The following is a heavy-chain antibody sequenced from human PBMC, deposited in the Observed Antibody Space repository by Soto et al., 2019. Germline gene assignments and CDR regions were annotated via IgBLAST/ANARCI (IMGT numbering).Heavy chain of an antibody. D-gene: IGHD3-10*01. CDR2: IYYSGST. CDR3: ARDRITMVRGDTNWFDP. Sequence: SETLSLTCTVSGGSISSYYWSWIRQPPGKGLEWIGYIYYSGSTNYNPSLKSRVTISVDTSKNQFSLKLSSVTAADTAVYYCARDRITMVRGDTNWFDPWGQGTLVTVSS. CDR1: GGSISSYY. V-gene: IGHV4-59*01. J-gene: IGHJ5*02.